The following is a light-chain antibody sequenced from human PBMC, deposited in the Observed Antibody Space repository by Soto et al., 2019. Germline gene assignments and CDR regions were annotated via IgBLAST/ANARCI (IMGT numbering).Light chain of an antibody. CDR3: QQSYNSPPIT. V-gene: IGKV1-12*01. Sequence: DIQMTQSPSSLSASVGDRVTITCRASQGISNWLTWYQQKPGKAPKLLIYAASSLQSGVPSRFRGSGYGTDFALTITSLQPEDFAIYYCQQSYNSPPITFGQGTDWRL. CDR2: AAS. CDR1: QGISNW. J-gene: IGKJ5*01.